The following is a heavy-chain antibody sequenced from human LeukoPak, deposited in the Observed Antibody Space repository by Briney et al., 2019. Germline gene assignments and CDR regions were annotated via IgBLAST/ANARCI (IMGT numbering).Heavy chain of an antibody. CDR2: ISFSGTNT. V-gene: IGHV3-23*01. CDR3: AKEVKEATNWFDP. Sequence: GGSLRLSCAASGFTFSSYAMSWVRQAPGKGLEWVSAISFSGTNTYYADSVKGRFTISRDNLKNTLYLQMNSLGAEDTAVYFCAKEVKEATNWFDPWGQGTLVTVSS. CDR1: GFTFSSYA. J-gene: IGHJ5*02.